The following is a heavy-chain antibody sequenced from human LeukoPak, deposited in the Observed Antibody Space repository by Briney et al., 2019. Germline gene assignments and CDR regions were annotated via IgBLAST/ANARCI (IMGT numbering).Heavy chain of an antibody. CDR3: ARDDCSGGSCYPPAS. V-gene: IGHV4-34*01. J-gene: IGHJ5*02. CDR2: INHSGST. Sequence: PSETLSLTCAVYGGSFSGYYWSRIRRPPGKGLEWIGEINHSGSTNYNPSLKSRVTISVDTSKNQFSLKLSSVTAADTAVYYCARDDCSGGSCYPPASWGQGTLVTVSS. D-gene: IGHD2-15*01. CDR1: GGSFSGYY.